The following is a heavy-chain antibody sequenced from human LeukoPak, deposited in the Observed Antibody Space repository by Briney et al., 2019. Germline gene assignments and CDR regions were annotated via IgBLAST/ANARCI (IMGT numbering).Heavy chain of an antibody. CDR3: ASRMVRGDYYFDY. CDR2: INHSGST. Sequence: SETLSLTCAVYGGSFSGYYWSWIRQPPGKGLEWIGEINHSGSTNYNPSLKSRVTISVDTSKNQFSLSLSSVTAADTAVYYCASRMVRGDYYFDYWGQGTLVTVSS. CDR1: GGSFSGYY. V-gene: IGHV4-34*01. J-gene: IGHJ4*02. D-gene: IGHD3-10*01.